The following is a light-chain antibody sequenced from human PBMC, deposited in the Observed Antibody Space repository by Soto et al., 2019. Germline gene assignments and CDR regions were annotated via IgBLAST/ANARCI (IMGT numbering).Light chain of an antibody. CDR1: QSVSSY. V-gene: IGKV3-11*01. CDR2: DAS. CDR3: QHRINWPLT. J-gene: IGKJ4*01. Sequence: EIVLTQSPATLALSPGERVTLSCRASQSVSSYLAWYQQKPGQAPRLLIYDASNRATGIPARFSGSGSGTDFTLTISNLEPEDFAVYYCQHRINWPLTFGGGTKVEIK.